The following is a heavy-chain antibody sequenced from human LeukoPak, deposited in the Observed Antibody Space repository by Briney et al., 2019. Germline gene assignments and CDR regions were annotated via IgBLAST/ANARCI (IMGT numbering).Heavy chain of an antibody. CDR2: ISSSGSTI. V-gene: IGHV3-48*03. Sequence: GGSLRLSCAASGFTFGSYEMNWVRQAPGKGLEWVSYISSSGSTIYYADSVKGRFTISRDNAKNSLYLQMNSLRAEDTAVYYCARGLAVAGDGSWFDPWGQGTLVTVSS. CDR3: ARGLAVAGDGSWFDP. CDR1: GFTFGSYE. J-gene: IGHJ5*02. D-gene: IGHD6-19*01.